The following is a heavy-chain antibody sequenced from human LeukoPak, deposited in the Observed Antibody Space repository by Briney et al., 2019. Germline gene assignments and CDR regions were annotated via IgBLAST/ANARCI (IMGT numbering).Heavy chain of an antibody. D-gene: IGHD6-13*01. Sequence: GGSLRLSCAASGFSVSSNYMSWVRQAPGKGLEWVSAISGSGGSTYYADSVKGRFTISRDNSKNTLYLQMNSLRAEDTAVYYCAKDLRSSSWYRAFDYWGQGTLVTVSS. V-gene: IGHV3-23*01. CDR2: ISGSGGST. CDR1: GFSVSSNY. CDR3: AKDLRSSSWYRAFDY. J-gene: IGHJ4*02.